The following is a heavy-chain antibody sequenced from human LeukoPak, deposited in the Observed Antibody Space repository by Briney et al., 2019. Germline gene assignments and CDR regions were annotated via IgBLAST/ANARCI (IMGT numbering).Heavy chain of an antibody. D-gene: IGHD5-12*01. J-gene: IGHJ4*02. CDR1: GFTFSYYG. CDR3: SKRADSGYEYYFDY. Sequence: AGGSLRLSCAASGFTFSYYGMDWVRQAPGKGLEWVAVTSYDGSNKYYADSVKGRFTISRDNSRNTLYLQMNSLRPEDTAVYFCSKRADSGYEYYFDYWGQGTLVTVSS. V-gene: IGHV3-30*18. CDR2: TSYDGSNK.